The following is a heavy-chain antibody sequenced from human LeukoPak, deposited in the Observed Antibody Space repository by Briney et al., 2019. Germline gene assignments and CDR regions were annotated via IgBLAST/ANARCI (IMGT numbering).Heavy chain of an antibody. V-gene: IGHV4-4*02. CDR1: GGSISSSNW. Sequence: GTLSLTCAVSGGSISSSNWWSWVRQPPGKGLEWIGEIYHSGSTNYNPSLKSRVTISVDKSKNQFSLKLSSVTAADTAVYYCARDGSSSWPYAPLDYWGQGTLVTVSS. J-gene: IGHJ4*02. D-gene: IGHD6-13*01. CDR3: ARDGSSSWPYAPLDY. CDR2: IYHSGST.